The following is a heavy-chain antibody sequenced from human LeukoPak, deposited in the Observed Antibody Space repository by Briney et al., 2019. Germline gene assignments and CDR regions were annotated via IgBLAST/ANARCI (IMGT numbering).Heavy chain of an antibody. V-gene: IGHV3-48*03. CDR1: GFTFSRYE. D-gene: IGHD3-3*01. Sequence: GGSLRLSCAASGFTFSRYEMNWVRQAPGKELEWVSYITSSGSPIFYADSVKGRFTVSRDNAKNSLYLQMNSLRAEDTAVYYCARGRGGYYTLGAFDIWGQGTMVTVSS. CDR2: ITSSGSPI. CDR3: ARGRGGYYTLGAFDI. J-gene: IGHJ3*02.